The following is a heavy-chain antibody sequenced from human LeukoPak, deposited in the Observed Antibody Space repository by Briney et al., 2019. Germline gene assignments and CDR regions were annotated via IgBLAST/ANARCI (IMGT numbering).Heavy chain of an antibody. D-gene: IGHD2/OR15-2a*01. J-gene: IGHJ4*02. Sequence: GASVKVSCKASGYTFTGYYMHWVRQAPGQGLEWMGWINPNSGGTNYAQKFQGRVTMTRDTSISTAYMELSRLRSDDTAVYYCASVTSMYLSLYYFDYWGQGTLVTVSS. CDR1: GYTFTGYY. CDR3: ASVTSMYLSLYYFDY. CDR2: INPNSGGT. V-gene: IGHV1-2*02.